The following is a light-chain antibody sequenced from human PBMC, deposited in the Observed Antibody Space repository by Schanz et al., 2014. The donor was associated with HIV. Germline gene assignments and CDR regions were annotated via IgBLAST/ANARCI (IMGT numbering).Light chain of an antibody. Sequence: QSALTQPASVSGSPGQSITISCTGTSIDAGGYNYVSWYQQHPGKAPKLMIYDVSYRPSGISNRFSGSKSGSTASLTISGLQAEDEADYYCTSYTSSTWVFGGGTKL. CDR3: TSYTSSTWV. J-gene: IGLJ3*02. V-gene: IGLV2-14*03. CDR2: DVS. CDR1: SIDAGGYNY.